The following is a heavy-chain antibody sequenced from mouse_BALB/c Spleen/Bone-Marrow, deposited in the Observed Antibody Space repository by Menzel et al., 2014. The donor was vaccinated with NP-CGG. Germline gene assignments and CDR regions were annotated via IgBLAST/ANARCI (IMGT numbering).Heavy chain of an antibody. CDR2: IDPSDSYT. J-gene: IGHJ4*01. CDR1: GYTFTSYW. D-gene: IGHD3-1*01. CDR3: AIARATSYAMDY. V-gene: IGHV1-69*02. Sequence: VQLQQSGAELVKPGASVKLSCKASGYTFTSYWMHWVKQRPGQGLEWIGEIDPSDSYTNYNQKFKGKATLTVDKSSSTAYMQLSSLTSEDSAVYYCAIARATSYAMDYWGQGTSVTVSS.